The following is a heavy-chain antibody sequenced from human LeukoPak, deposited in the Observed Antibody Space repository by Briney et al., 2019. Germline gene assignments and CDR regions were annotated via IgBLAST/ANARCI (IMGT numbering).Heavy chain of an antibody. J-gene: IGHJ1*01. V-gene: IGHV3-21*01. D-gene: IGHD3-22*01. CDR1: GFVFTSYS. CDR2: ISRDSSYI. CDR3: ATYSSLNRREFQY. Sequence: GGSLRLSCAASGFVFTSYSMNWVRQAPGKGLEWISSISRDSSYIYYADSVKGRFTVSRDNAKNSVHLQMHSLIVEDTAVYYCATYSSLNRREFQYWGQGTLLTVSS.